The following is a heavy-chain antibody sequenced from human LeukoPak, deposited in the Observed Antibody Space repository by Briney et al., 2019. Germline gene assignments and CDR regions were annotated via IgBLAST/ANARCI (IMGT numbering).Heavy chain of an antibody. CDR3: ARNSYGDPNFDY. J-gene: IGHJ4*02. CDR1: GYTFTGYY. D-gene: IGHD5-18*01. CDR2: INPNSGGT. V-gene: IGHV1-2*02. Sequence: EASVKVSCKAPGYTFTGYYMHWVRQAPGQGLEWMGWINPNSGGTNYAQRFQGRVTMTRDTSISTAYMELSRLRSDDTAVYYCARNSYGDPNFDYWGQGTLVTVSS.